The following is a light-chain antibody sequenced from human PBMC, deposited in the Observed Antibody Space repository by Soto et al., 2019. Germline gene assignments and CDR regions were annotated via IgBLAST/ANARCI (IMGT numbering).Light chain of an antibody. CDR3: QQSESLPLT. CDR1: QGIHSW. V-gene: IGKV1D-12*01. Sequence: DIQMTQSPSSVSASVGDRVTITCRASQGIHSWLAWYQQKPGKARKLLIYSTSNLQSGVPSRFSGSGSGTDFTLTITSLQPEDFATYFCQQSESLPLTFGGGTKVEIK. CDR2: STS. J-gene: IGKJ4*01.